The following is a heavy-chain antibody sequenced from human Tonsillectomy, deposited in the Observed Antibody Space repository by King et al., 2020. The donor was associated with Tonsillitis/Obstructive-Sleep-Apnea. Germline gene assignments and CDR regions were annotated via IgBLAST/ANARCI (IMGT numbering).Heavy chain of an antibody. CDR1: GGSISSSSYY. CDR2: IYYSGST. D-gene: IGHD2-8*01. V-gene: IGHV4-39*01. Sequence: LQLQESGPGLVKPSETLSLTCTVSGGSISSSSYYWGWIRQPPGQGLEWIGSIYYSGSTYYNPSLKSRVTISVDTSKNQFSLKLSSVTAADTAVYYCARQPVSIAKWSYFHYWGHPTLVTVSS. J-gene: IGHJ4*01. CDR3: ARQPVSIAKWSYFHY.